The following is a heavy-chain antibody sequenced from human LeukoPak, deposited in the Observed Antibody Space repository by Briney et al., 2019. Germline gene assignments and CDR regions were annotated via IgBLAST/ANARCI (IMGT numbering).Heavy chain of an antibody. CDR3: AKPYSSGWSLVYFDY. CDR2: ISYDGSNK. V-gene: IGHV3-30*18. CDR1: GFTFSSYG. Sequence: PGGSLRLSCAASGFTFSSYGMHWVRQAPGKGLEWVAVISYDGSNKYYADSVKGRFTISRDNSKNTLYLQMNSLRAEDTAVYYCAKPYSSGWSLVYFDYWGQGTLVTVSS. J-gene: IGHJ4*02. D-gene: IGHD6-19*01.